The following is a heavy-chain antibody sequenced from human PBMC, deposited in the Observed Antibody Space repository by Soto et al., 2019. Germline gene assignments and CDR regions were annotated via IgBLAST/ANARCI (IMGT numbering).Heavy chain of an antibody. CDR2: IYHTGTL. CDR1: GGSITSSEYS. CDR3: ARDNYSSSSSNYFDA. V-gene: IGHV4-30-2*01. J-gene: IGHJ4*02. D-gene: IGHD6-6*01. Sequence: SETLSLTCNVSGGSITSSEYSWNWIRQAPGKGLEWIGFIYHTGTLYYNPSLKSRVTISLDRSENLFSLKLSSVTAADTAVYFCARDNYSSSSSNYFDAWGQGTLVTVSS.